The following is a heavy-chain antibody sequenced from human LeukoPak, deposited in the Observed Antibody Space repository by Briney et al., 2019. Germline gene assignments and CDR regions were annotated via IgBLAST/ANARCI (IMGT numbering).Heavy chain of an antibody. V-gene: IGHV4-34*01. J-gene: IGHJ4*02. CDR2: INHSGST. CDR3: ARGNFHYSSSSWLRGVSYYFDY. Sequence: SETLSLTCTVSGGSISSYYWSWIRQPPGKGLEWIGEINHSGSTNYNPSLKSRVTISVDTSKNQFSLKLSSVTAADTAVYYCARGNFHYSSSSWLRGVSYYFDYWGQGTLVTVSS. D-gene: IGHD6-13*01. CDR1: GGSISSYY.